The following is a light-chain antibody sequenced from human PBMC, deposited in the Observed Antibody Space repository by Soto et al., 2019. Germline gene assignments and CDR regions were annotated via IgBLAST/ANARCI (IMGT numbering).Light chain of an antibody. CDR2: KAS. V-gene: IGKV1-5*03. CDR1: QTISTW. J-gene: IGKJ4*01. Sequence: DIQMTQSPSSLSASVGDRVTISCRASQTISTWLAWYQQKPGKDPNLLIYKASSLESGVPSRFSGSGSGTDFTLTISSLQPDDFATYYCRQYNTFPLTFGGGTKVDIK. CDR3: RQYNTFPLT.